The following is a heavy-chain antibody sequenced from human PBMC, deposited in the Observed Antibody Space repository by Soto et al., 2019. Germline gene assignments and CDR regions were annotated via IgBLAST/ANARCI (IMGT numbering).Heavy chain of an antibody. J-gene: IGHJ4*02. V-gene: IGHV6-1*01. CDR1: GDSVSSNSAA. Sequence: SQTLSLTCAISGDSVSSNSAAWKWIRQSPSRGLEWLGRTYYRSKWYNDYAVSVKSRITINPDTSKNQFSLQLNSVTPEDTAVYYCARGTGYSYGLRIDYWGQGTLVTVSS. CDR3: ARGTGYSYGLRIDY. CDR2: TYYRSKWYN. D-gene: IGHD5-18*01.